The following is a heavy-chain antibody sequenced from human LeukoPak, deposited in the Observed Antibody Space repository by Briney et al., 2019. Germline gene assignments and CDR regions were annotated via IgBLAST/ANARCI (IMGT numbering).Heavy chain of an antibody. V-gene: IGHV3-64*01. CDR3: ARDALKAAGSFDI. CDR1: GFTFSSYA. CDR2: ISSNGGST. J-gene: IGHJ3*02. Sequence: RGSLRLSCAASGFTFSSYAMHWVRQAPGKGLEYVSAISSNGGSTYYANSVKGRFTISRDNSKNTLYLQMGSLRAEDMAVYYCARDALKAAGSFDIWGQGKMVTVSS. D-gene: IGHD2-15*01.